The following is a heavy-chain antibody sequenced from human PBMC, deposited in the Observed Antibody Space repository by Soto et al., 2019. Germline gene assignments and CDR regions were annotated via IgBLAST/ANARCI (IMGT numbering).Heavy chain of an antibody. CDR3: ARGYGSSWSYYYYYGMEV. Sequence: PASLPSNSAIYVGSFIGYYWSWIRQPPGKGREWVGEINPSGSTNYNPSLKSRVTISVETSKNHFSLQLSSVTAADTAVYYCARGYGSSWSYYYYYGMEVWGQGNTVP. J-gene: IGHJ6*02. CDR2: INPSGST. D-gene: IGHD6-13*01. V-gene: IGHV4-34*01. CDR1: VGSFIGYY.